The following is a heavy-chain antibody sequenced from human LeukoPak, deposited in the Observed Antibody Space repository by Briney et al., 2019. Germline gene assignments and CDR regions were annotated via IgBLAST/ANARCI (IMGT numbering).Heavy chain of an antibody. J-gene: IGHJ2*01. CDR1: GGSISSGNYY. CDR2: IYTSGST. Sequence: SQTLSLTCTVSGGSISSGNYYWNWIRQPAGTGLEWIGLIYTSGSTYYNPSLKSRLTISLDTSKNQFSLKLGSVTAADTAVYYCAREFDLWGRGTLVTVSS. V-gene: IGHV4-61*02. CDR3: AREFDL.